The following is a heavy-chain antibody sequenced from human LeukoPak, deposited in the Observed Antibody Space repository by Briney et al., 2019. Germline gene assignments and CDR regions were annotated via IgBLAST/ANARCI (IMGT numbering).Heavy chain of an antibody. Sequence: GGSLRLSCAASGFTFSSYWMHWVRQAPGKGLVWVSRINSDGSSTSYADSVKGRFTISRDNSKNTLYLQMNSLRAEDTAVYYCAKDFGLIVVVPAAIDPWGQGTLVTVSS. CDR3: AKDFGLIVVVPAAIDP. J-gene: IGHJ5*02. CDR2: INSDGSST. V-gene: IGHV3-74*01. CDR1: GFTFSSYW. D-gene: IGHD2-2*01.